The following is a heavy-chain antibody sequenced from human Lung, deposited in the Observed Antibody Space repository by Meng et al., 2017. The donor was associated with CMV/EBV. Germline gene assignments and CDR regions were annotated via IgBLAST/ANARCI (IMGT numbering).Heavy chain of an antibody. Sequence: SVKVSCKAPGGTFDNYAISWVRQAPGQGLEWMGGINPILSMATYPQRFQGRVTITADKSTTTAYMELSSLRSEDTALYYCARDFKSRRGIFGTVSGGYYGMDAWXQGTTVXVSS. D-gene: IGHD3-3*01. V-gene: IGHV1-69*10. CDR1: GGTFDNYA. CDR3: ARDFKSRRGIFGTVSGGYYGMDA. CDR2: INPILSMA. J-gene: IGHJ6*02.